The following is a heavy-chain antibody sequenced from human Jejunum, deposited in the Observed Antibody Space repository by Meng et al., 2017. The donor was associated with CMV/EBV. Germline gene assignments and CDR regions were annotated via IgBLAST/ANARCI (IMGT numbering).Heavy chain of an antibody. CDR1: FSFSAYA. V-gene: IGHV3-23*01. Sequence: FSFSAYAMGWVRQAPGKGLEWASSISGSGGSIQYADSVKGRFTISRDNSKNTLYLQMNSLRDEDTAMYYCAKGSALGGSYYFDYWGQGTLVTVSS. J-gene: IGHJ4*02. D-gene: IGHD1-26*01. CDR2: ISGSGGSI. CDR3: AKGSALGGSYYFDY.